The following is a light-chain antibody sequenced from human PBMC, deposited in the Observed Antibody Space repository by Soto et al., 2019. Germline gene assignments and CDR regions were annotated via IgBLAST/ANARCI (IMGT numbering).Light chain of an antibody. CDR1: QGIRSA. CDR3: QQYSSFPLT. Sequence: AIQVTQSPSSLSASVGDRVTITCRTSQGIRSALGWYQQKPGKDPKLLIYAASTLQSGVPSRFSGSGSGRDFTLTISSLQPDDFATYYCQQYSSFPLTFGGGTKVDIK. CDR2: AAS. J-gene: IGKJ4*01. V-gene: IGKV1-13*02.